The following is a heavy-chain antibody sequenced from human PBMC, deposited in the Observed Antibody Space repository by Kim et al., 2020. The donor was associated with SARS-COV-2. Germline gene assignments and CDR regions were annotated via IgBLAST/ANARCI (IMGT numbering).Heavy chain of an antibody. CDR3: TTDPQGTLYSRPDY. CDR1: GFTFSNAW. J-gene: IGHJ4*02. CDR2: IKSKTDGGTT. D-gene: IGHD6-13*01. Sequence: GGSLRLSCAASGFTFSNAWMSWVRQAPGKGLEWVGRIKSKTDGGTTDYAAPVKGRFTISRDDSKNTLYLQMNSLKTEDTAVYYCTTDPQGTLYSRPDYWGQGTLVTVSS. V-gene: IGHV3-15*01.